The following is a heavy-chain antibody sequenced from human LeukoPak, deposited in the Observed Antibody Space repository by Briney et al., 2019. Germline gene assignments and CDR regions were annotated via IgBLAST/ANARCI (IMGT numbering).Heavy chain of an antibody. CDR2: ISGSGGST. CDR1: GFTFSSYA. D-gene: IGHD1-26*01. Sequence: WGSLRLSCAASGFTFSSYAMSWVRQAPGKGLEWVSAISGSGGSTYYADSVKGRFTISRDNSKNTLYLQMNSLRAEDTAVYYCAKDLRGATTEYFQHWGQGTLVTVSS. J-gene: IGHJ1*01. CDR3: AKDLRGATTEYFQH. V-gene: IGHV3-23*01.